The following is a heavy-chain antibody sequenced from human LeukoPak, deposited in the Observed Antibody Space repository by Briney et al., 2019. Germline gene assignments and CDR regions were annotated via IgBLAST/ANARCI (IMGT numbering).Heavy chain of an antibody. D-gene: IGHD4-17*01. V-gene: IGHV3-72*01. CDR2: TRDKANSYTT. CDR1: GFTFSDHY. CDR3: AKSLGGDNYYYGMDV. Sequence: GSLRLSCVASGFTFSDHYMDWVRQAPGKGLEWVGRTRDKANSYTTEYAASVKGRFSISRDDSKNSLYLQMNSLRAEDTAVYYCAKSLGGDNYYYGMDVWGQGTTVTVSS. J-gene: IGHJ6*02.